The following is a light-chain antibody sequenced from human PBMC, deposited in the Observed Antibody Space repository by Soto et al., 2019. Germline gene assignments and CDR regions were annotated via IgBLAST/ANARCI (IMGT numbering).Light chain of an antibody. CDR2: GTS. Sequence: EIVMTQSPVTLSVSPGERATLSCRASQSVSGNLAWYQQRPVQTPRLLIYGTSTRATGIPARFSGSGSGTEFALTISSLQSEDFAVYYCQQYNNWLSITFGQGTRLEIK. CDR1: QSVSGN. V-gene: IGKV3D-15*01. CDR3: QQYNNWLSIT. J-gene: IGKJ5*01.